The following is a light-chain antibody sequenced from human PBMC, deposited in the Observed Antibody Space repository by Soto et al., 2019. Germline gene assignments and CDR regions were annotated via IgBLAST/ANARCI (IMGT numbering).Light chain of an antibody. CDR3: SSYAGSNDRWV. CDR2: EVS. Sequence: QSVLTQPPSASGSPGQSVTISCTGTSSDIGAYNYVSWYQQHPGKAPKLMIHEVSKRPSGVPDRFSGSKSGNTASLTVSGLQAEDEADYYCSSYAGSNDRWVFGGGTKLTFL. CDR1: SSDIGAYNY. V-gene: IGLV2-8*01. J-gene: IGLJ3*02.